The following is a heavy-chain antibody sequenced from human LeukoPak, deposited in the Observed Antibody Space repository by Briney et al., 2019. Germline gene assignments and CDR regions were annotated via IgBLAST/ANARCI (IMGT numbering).Heavy chain of an antibody. V-gene: IGHV3-48*02. CDR1: GFTLSNYN. CDR3: AREYGSGTPDFDY. Sequence: GGSLRLSCAASGFTLSNYNMNWVRQAPGKGLEWVSHISSSSRSIYYADSVKGRFTTSRDNAKNSLYLQMNSLRDEDTAVYYCAREYGSGTPDFDYWGQGTLVSVSS. D-gene: IGHD3-10*01. J-gene: IGHJ4*02. CDR2: ISSSSRSI.